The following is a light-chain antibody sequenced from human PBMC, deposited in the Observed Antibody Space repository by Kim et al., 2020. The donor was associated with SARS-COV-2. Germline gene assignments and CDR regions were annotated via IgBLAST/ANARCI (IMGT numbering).Light chain of an antibody. V-gene: IGKV3-15*01. CDR3: QQYNKWPYT. CDR2: GAS. CDR1: QSVSSY. Sequence: EIVMTQSPAILSVSPGERATLSCRASQSVSSYLAWYQQKPAQAPRLLIYGASTRATGIPARFSGSGSGTEFTLTISSLQSEDFAVYYCQQYNKWPYTFGQGTKLEI. J-gene: IGKJ2*01.